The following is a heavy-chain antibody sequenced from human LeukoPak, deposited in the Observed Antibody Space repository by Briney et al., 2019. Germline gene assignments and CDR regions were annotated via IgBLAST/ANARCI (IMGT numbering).Heavy chain of an antibody. J-gene: IGHJ3*02. CDR2: ISKDGGFK. D-gene: IGHD6-19*01. CDR3: TREEYSSFWSTAGAFDI. Sequence: PGGSLRLSCAASGFTFSSYNLHWVRQAPGKGLEWVAVISKDGGFKYYADSVKGRFTISRDNSKNTFYLQMNSLIIEDTAVYYCTREEYSSFWSTAGAFDIRGQGTMVTVSS. V-gene: IGHV3-30*03. CDR1: GFTFSSYN.